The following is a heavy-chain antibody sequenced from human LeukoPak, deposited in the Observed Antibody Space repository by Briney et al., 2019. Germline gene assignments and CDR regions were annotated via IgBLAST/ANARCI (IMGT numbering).Heavy chain of an antibody. CDR1: GGSISSYY. Sequence: SETLSLTCTVSGGSISSYYWSWIRQPAGKGLEWIGRIYASGSTNYNPSLKSRVTMSVDTSKNQFSLKLSSVTATDTAVYYCARDRYDILTGYYLGDYWGQGTLVTVSS. V-gene: IGHV4-4*07. CDR2: IYASGST. CDR3: ARDRYDILTGYYLGDY. D-gene: IGHD3-9*01. J-gene: IGHJ4*02.